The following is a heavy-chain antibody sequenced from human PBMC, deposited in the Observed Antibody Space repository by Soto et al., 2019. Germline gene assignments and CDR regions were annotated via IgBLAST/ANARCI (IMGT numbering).Heavy chain of an antibody. D-gene: IGHD3-10*01. CDR3: ARESARSYYNAALDI. V-gene: IGHV4-59*01. CDR2: IYYSGST. J-gene: IGHJ3*02. CDR1: GGCISSYE. Sequence: PETLSLTCTVSGGCISSYEWSWVRQPPGKGLEWIGYIYYSGSTNYNPSLKSRVTISVDTSKNQFSLKLSSVTAADTAVYYCARESARSYYNAALDIWGQGTMVT.